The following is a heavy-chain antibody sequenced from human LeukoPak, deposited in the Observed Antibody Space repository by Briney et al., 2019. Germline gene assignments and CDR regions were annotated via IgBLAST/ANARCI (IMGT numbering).Heavy chain of an antibody. CDR3: AKKGSELLWFGELLWVYFDY. CDR2: ISGSGGST. V-gene: IGHV3-23*01. CDR1: GFTFSSYG. Sequence: PGTSLRLSCAASGFTFSSYGMQWVRQAPGKGLEWVSAISGSGGSTYYADSVKGRFTISRDNSKNTLYLQMNSLRAEDTAVYYCAKKGSELLWFGELLWVYFDYWGQGTLVTVSS. D-gene: IGHD3-10*01. J-gene: IGHJ4*02.